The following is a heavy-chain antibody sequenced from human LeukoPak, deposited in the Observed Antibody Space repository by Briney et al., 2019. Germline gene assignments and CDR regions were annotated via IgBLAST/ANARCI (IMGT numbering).Heavy chain of an antibody. J-gene: IGHJ4*02. CDR3: ARAGTGHVDY. Sequence: AGGSLRLSCAASGFTFSSYSMNWVRQAPEKGLEWVSSISSSSYIYYADSVKGRFTISRDNAKNSLYLQMNSLRAEDTAVYYCARAGTGHVDYWGQGTLVTVSS. CDR2: ISSSSYI. CDR1: GFTFSSYS. V-gene: IGHV3-21*01.